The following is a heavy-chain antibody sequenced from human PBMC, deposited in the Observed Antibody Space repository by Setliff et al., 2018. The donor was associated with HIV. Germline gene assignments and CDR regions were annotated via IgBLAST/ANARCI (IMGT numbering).Heavy chain of an antibody. Sequence: PSETLSLTCTVSGGSISSYYWSWIRQPPGKGLEWIGYIYRTGSTKYNPSLKSRVTISVDTSKNQFSLKLSSVTAADTAVYYCARFCAGGTCPDVWGKGTTVTVSS. CDR2: IYRTGST. V-gene: IGHV4-59*08. J-gene: IGHJ6*04. CDR3: ARFCAGGTCPDV. D-gene: IGHD2-8*02. CDR1: GGSISSYY.